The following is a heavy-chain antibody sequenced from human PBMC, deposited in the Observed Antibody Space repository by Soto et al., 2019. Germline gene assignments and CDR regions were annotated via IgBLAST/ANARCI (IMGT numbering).Heavy chain of an antibody. Sequence: SETLSLTCAVYGGSFSGYYWSWIRQPPGKGLEWIGEINHSGSTNYNPSLKSRVTISVDTSKNQFSLKLGSVTAADTAVYYCARVLYSSSRNNSWGQGTLVTVSS. D-gene: IGHD6-13*01. V-gene: IGHV4-34*01. J-gene: IGHJ4*02. CDR2: INHSGST. CDR3: ARVLYSSSRNNS. CDR1: GGSFSGYY.